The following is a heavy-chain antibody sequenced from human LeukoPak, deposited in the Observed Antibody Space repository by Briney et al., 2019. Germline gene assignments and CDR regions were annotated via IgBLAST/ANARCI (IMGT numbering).Heavy chain of an antibody. CDR2: ISWDGGST. CDR3: AKDKDIVVVGYVLDV. J-gene: IGHJ6*04. Sequence: GGSLRLSCAASGFTFDDYTMHWVRQAPGKGLEWVSLISWDGGSTYYADSVKGRFTISRDNSKNSLYPQMNSLRTEDTASYYCAKDKDIVVVGYVLDVWGKGTTVTVSS. V-gene: IGHV3-43*01. D-gene: IGHD2-2*01. CDR1: GFTFDDYT.